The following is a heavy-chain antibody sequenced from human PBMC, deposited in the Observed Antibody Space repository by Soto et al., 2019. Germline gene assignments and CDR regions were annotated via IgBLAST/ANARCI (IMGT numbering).Heavy chain of an antibody. Sequence: SGGSLRLSCAASGFTFSSYAIHWVRQAPGKGLEWVASISYDGSGKYYADSVKGRFTISRDNSKDTLYLQVNSLRGEDTAVYYCARDPAGTYFFDYWGHGTLVTVS. CDR3: ARDPAGTYFFDY. CDR2: ISYDGSGK. J-gene: IGHJ4*01. V-gene: IGHV3-30-3*01. CDR1: GFTFSSYA.